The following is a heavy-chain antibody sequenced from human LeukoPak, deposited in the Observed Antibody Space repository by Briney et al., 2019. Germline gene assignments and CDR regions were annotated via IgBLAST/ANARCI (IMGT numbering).Heavy chain of an antibody. J-gene: IGHJ4*02. V-gene: IGHV4-59*08. CDR3: ARHWGAFGELLYYYLDY. CDR1: GGSISSYY. D-gene: IGHD3-10*01. CDR2: IYYSGST. Sequence: SETLSLTCTVSGGSISSYYWSWIRQPPGKGLEWTGYIYYSGSTNYNPSLKSRVTISVDTSKNQFSLKLSSVTAADTAVYYCARHWGAFGELLYYYLDYWGQGTLVTASS.